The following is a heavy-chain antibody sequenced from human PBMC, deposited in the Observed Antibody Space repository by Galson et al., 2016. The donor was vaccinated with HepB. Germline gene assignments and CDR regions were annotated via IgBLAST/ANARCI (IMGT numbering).Heavy chain of an antibody. D-gene: IGHD3-3*01. CDR1: GFTFSSYA. CDR3: AKAGRITIFGVLPDFHYYGMDV. V-gene: IGHV3-23*01. CDR2: ISGSGSSA. J-gene: IGHJ6*02. Sequence: SLRLSCAASGFTFSSYAMSWVRQAPGKGLEWVSTISGSGSSAYYADSVKGRFTVSRDSSKNTLYLQMNSLRAEDTAVYYCAKAGRITIFGVLPDFHYYGMDVWGQGTTVTVSS.